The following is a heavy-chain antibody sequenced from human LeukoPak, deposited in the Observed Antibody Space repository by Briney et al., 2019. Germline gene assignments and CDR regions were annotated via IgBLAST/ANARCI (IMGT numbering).Heavy chain of an antibody. J-gene: IGHJ4*02. CDR1: GGSISSGSYY. CDR3: ARGERDGYREYFDY. D-gene: IGHD5-24*01. Sequence: SQTLSLTCTVSGGSISSGSYYWSWIRQPAGKGLEWIGRIYTSGSTNYNPSLKSRVTISVDTSKNQFSLKLSSVTAADTAVYYCARGERDGYREYFDYWAREPWSPSPQ. CDR2: IYTSGST. V-gene: IGHV4-61*02.